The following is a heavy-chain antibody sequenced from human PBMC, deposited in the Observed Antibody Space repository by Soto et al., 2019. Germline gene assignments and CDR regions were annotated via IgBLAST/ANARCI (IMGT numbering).Heavy chain of an antibody. Sequence: PSETLSLTCAVYGGSGGSFSGYYWSWIRQPPGKGLEWIGEINHSGSTNYNPSLKSRVTISVDTSKNQFSLKLSSVTAADTAVYYCARHNYVFSGYYHYYYGMDFWGQGTTVTV. CDR1: GGSGGSFSGYY. CDR3: ARHNYVFSGYYHYYYGMDF. V-gene: IGHV4-34*01. J-gene: IGHJ6*02. D-gene: IGHD3-22*01. CDR2: INHSGST.